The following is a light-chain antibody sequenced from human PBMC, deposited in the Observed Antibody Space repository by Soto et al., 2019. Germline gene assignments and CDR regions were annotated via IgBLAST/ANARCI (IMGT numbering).Light chain of an antibody. Sequence: DIVMIQSPLSLPVTPGEPASISCRSSQSLLQTNGYTYLDWYLQKPGQSPQLLIYLTSIRASGVPDRFSGSGSGTEFTLKISKVEAEDVGVYYCMQSLQTPPWTFGPGTKVDIK. V-gene: IGKV2-28*01. CDR1: QSLLQTNGYTY. CDR2: LTS. CDR3: MQSLQTPPWT. J-gene: IGKJ1*01.